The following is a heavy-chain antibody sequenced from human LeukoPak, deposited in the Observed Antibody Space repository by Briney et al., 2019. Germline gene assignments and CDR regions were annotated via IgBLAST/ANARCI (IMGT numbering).Heavy chain of an antibody. V-gene: IGHV3-23*01. J-gene: IGHJ1*01. CDR2: ISGSGGST. Sequence: GGSLRLSCAASGFTVSSNYMSWVRQAPGEGLEWISAISGSGGSTYYADSVKGRFSISRDNSKNTLYLQMNSLRAEDTAVYYCVKLDSSGYYNGLFQHWGQGTLVTVSS. CDR1: GFTVSSNY. CDR3: VKLDSSGYYNGLFQH. D-gene: IGHD3-22*01.